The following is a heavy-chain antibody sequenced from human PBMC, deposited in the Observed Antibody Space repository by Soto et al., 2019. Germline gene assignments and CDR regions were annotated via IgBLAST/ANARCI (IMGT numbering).Heavy chain of an antibody. V-gene: IGHV4-31*03. CDR1: GGSISSGGYY. D-gene: IGHD3-10*01. CDR3: ARQNGDSMTEYFDY. Sequence: SETLSLTCTVSGGSISSGGYYWSWIRQHPGKGLEWIGYIYYSGSTYYNPSLKTRLTISVDTSKNQFSLKLSSVTAADTAVYYCARQNGDSMTEYFDYWGQGTLVTVSS. J-gene: IGHJ4*02. CDR2: IYYSGST.